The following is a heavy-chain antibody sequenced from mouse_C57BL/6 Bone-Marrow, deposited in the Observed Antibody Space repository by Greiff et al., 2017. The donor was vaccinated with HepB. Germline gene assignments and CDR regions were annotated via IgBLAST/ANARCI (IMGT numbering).Heavy chain of an antibody. CDR3: ATGAPIYYYGTWFAY. CDR1: GYTFTSYW. J-gene: IGHJ3*01. V-gene: IGHV1-55*01. Sequence: QVQLQQPGAELVKPGASVKMSCKASGYTFTSYWITWVKQRPGQGLEWIGDIYPGSGSTNYNEKFKSKATLTVDTSSSTAYMQLSSLTSEDSAVYYCATGAPIYYYGTWFAYWGQGTLVTVSA. D-gene: IGHD1-1*01. CDR2: IYPGSGST.